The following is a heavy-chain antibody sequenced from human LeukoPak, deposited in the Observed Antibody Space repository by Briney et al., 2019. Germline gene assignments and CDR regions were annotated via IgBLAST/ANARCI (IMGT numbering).Heavy chain of an antibody. J-gene: IGHJ4*02. V-gene: IGHV4-59*01. CDR3: ARDQGSGGYSPPRTFDY. D-gene: IGHD6-19*01. CDR2: IYYSGST. Sequence: SETLSLTCTVSGGSISSYYWSWIRQPPGKGLEWVGYIYYSGSTNYNPSPKSRVTISVDTSKNQFSLKLSSVTAADTAVYYCARDQGSGGYSPPRTFDYWGQGTLVTVSS. CDR1: GGSISSYY.